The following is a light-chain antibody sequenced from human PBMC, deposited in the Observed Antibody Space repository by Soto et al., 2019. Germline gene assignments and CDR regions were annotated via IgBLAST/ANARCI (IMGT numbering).Light chain of an antibody. Sequence: DIPMTQSPSSLSASVGDRVTISCRGSQGISNDLGWYQQKPGTAPQLLIYAASSLQSGAPSSCSSGGAATDFPLTISSLHPEYFATYYRQHSYSTPTFGQGTKVDIK. CDR1: QGISND. V-gene: IGKV1-39*01. CDR3: QHSYSTPT. J-gene: IGKJ1*01. CDR2: AAS.